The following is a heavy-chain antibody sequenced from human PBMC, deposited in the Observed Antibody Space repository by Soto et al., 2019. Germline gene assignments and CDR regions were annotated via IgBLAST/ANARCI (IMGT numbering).Heavy chain of an antibody. Sequence: QVQLVESGGGVVQPGRSLRLSCAASGFTFSNYGMHWVRQAPGKGLEWVAVISSDGSYEYYGDSVKGRFTVSRDNSKNTLYVQIESLSAKETAVYYCVKSKDLGGCDFKVEYWGQGTLVTVSP. V-gene: IGHV3-30*18. D-gene: IGHD2-21*01. CDR3: VKSKDLGGCDFKVEY. J-gene: IGHJ4*02. CDR2: ISSDGSYE. CDR1: GFTFSNYG.